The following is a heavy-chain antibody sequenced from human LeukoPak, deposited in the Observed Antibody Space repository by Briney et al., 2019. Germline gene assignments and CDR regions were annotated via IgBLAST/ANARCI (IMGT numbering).Heavy chain of an antibody. D-gene: IGHD2-15*01. CDR1: GGSISSSSYY. V-gene: IGHV4-39*01. Sequence: KPSETLSLTXTVSGGSISSSSYYWGWIRQPPGKGLEWIGSIYYSGSTYYNPSLKSRVTISVDTSKNQFSLKLSSVTAADTAVYYCARRPRHIVVVVAATDYFDYWGQGTLVTVSS. CDR2: IYYSGST. J-gene: IGHJ4*02. CDR3: ARRPRHIVVVVAATDYFDY.